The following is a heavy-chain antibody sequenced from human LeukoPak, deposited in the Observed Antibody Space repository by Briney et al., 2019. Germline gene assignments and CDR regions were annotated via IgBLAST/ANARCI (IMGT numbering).Heavy chain of an antibody. CDR1: GGSFSGYY. CDR3: ATGGYSYGYGWFDP. D-gene: IGHD5-18*01. Sequence: PSETLSLTCAVYGGSFSGYYWSWIRQPPGKGLEWIGEINHSGSTNYNPSLKSRVTISVDTSKNQFSLKLSSVTAADTAVYYCATGGYSYGYGWFDPWGQGTLVTVSS. CDR2: INHSGST. J-gene: IGHJ5*02. V-gene: IGHV4-34*01.